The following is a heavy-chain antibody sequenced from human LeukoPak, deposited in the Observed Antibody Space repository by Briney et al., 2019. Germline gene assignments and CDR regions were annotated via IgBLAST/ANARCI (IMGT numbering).Heavy chain of an antibody. D-gene: IGHD2/OR15-2a*01. CDR2: IHPSGIT. J-gene: IGHJ6*04. CDR3: VRDEYRDV. CDR1: GASINRDY. Sequence: SETLSLTCTVSGASINRDYWAWIRQPAGRGLEWIGRIHPSGITHQNPSLRGRVTMSIDASKNQFSLNLSSVTAADTAVYYCVRDEYRDVWGKGTTVTVSS. V-gene: IGHV4-4*07.